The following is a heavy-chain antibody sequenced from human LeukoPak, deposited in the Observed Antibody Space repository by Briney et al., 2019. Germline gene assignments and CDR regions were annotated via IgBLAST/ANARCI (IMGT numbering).Heavy chain of an antibody. Sequence: PGGSLRLSCAASGFTFSSYSMNWVRQAPGKGLEWVSYISSSSSTIYYADSVKGRFTISRDNAKNSLYLQMNSLRAEDTAVYCCARGRLYGDMDVWGKGTTVTVSS. D-gene: IGHD4-17*01. CDR3: ARGRLYGDMDV. CDR1: GFTFSSYS. V-gene: IGHV3-48*01. CDR2: ISSSSSTI. J-gene: IGHJ6*03.